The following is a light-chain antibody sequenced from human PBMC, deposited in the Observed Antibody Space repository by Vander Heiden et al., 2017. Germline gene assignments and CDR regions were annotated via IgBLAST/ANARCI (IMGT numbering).Light chain of an antibody. CDR2: WAS. Sequence: DIVMTQSPDSLTVSLGGGATINCKSSQTLFSSANNKNFLGWFQQKPGQSPKLLFSWASIRESGVPDRFSGSGSGTEFTLSISSLQPEDVAVYYCQQYYNAPLTFGGGTKVEI. CDR1: QTLFSSANNKNF. V-gene: IGKV4-1*01. CDR3: QQYYNAPLT. J-gene: IGKJ4*01.